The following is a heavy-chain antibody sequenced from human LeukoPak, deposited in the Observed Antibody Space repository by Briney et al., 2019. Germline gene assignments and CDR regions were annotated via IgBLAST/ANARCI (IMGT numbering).Heavy chain of an antibody. D-gene: IGHD6-19*01. CDR1: GFTFSSYT. CDR3: ARGNSGWTGGGDY. V-gene: IGHV3-33*08. Sequence: GGSLRLSCAASGFTFSSYTINWVRQAPGKGLEWVAVIWYDGSNKYYADSVKGRFTISRDNSKNTLYLQMNSLRAEDTAVYYCARGNSGWTGGGDYWGQGTLVTVSS. CDR2: IWYDGSNK. J-gene: IGHJ4*02.